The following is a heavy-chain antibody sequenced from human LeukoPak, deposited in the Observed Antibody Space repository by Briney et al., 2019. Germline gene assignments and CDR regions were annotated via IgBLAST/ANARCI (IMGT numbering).Heavy chain of an antibody. V-gene: IGHV4-61*02. J-gene: IGHJ4*02. CDR3: ARGVLDTAMVRFDY. CDR1: GGSISSSTYS. CDR2: IHSSGST. Sequence: KPSETLSLTCTVSGGSISSSTYSWTWIRQPAGQGLEWIGRIHSSGSTHYNPSPKSRVTISVDTSKNHFSLNLSSVTAADTAVYFCARGVLDTAMVRFDYWGQGTLVTVSS. D-gene: IGHD5-18*01.